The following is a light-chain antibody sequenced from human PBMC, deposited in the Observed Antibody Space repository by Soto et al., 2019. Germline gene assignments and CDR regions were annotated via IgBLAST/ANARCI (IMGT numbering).Light chain of an antibody. CDR2: DAS. Sequence: DIQMTQSPSSLSASVRDRVTITCQASQDISNYLNWYQHKPGKAPKLLICDASNLEPGVPSRFSGSGSGKDFTFTISRLQPEDIATYYCQQYANLPFTFGPGTKVEIK. CDR3: QQYANLPFT. J-gene: IGKJ3*01. V-gene: IGKV1-33*01. CDR1: QDISNY.